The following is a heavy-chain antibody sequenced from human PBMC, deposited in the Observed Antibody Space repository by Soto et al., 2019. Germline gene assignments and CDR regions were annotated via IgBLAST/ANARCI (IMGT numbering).Heavy chain of an antibody. V-gene: IGHV5-51*03. Sequence: GESLRISCKGSGYSFTSYWIGWVRQMPGKGLEWMGIIYPGDSDTRYSPSFQGQVTISADKSISTAYLQWSSLKASDTAMYYCGTTLGYCSGGSCYPRDYGMDVWGQGTTVTVSS. CDR2: IYPGDSDT. J-gene: IGHJ6*02. D-gene: IGHD2-15*01. CDR3: GTTLGYCSGGSCYPRDYGMDV. CDR1: GYSFTSYW.